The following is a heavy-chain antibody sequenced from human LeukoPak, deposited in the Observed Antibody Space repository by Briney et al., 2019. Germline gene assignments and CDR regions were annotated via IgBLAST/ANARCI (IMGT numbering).Heavy chain of an antibody. V-gene: IGHV4-61*08. CDR2: IYYSGST. CDR3: ARGLYGDGGYYFDY. J-gene: IGHJ4*02. D-gene: IGHD4-17*01. Sequence: SETLSLTCAVSGGSISSGGYSWSWIRQPPGKGLEWIGYIYYSGSTNYNPSLKSRVTISVDTSKNQFSLKLSSVTAADTAVYYCARGLYGDGGYYFDYWGQGTLVTVSS. CDR1: GGSISSGGYS.